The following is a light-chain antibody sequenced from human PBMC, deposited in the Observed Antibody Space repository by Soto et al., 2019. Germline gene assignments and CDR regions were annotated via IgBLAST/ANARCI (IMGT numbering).Light chain of an antibody. V-gene: IGKV3-15*01. CDR1: QDVSSN. J-gene: IGKJ4*01. CDR3: QQYIRWPLT. CDR2: GAS. Sequence: EMVVTQSPATLSVSPGERATLSCRASQDVSSNLAWYQQKPGQAPSLLIYGASTRATGTPARFSGGGSGTEFTLTISSLQSEDYAVYFCQQYIRWPLTFGGGTKVEI.